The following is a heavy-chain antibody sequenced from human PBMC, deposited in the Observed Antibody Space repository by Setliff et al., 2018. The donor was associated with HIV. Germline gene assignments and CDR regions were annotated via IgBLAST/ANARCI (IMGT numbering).Heavy chain of an antibody. Sequence: LSLTCAVYGGSFSGYYWSWIRQPPGKGLEWIGEINPSGSANYSPSLKSRVTISVDTSKNEFSLKLGSVTAADTAVYFCARGGLNDFYAFDIWGQGTMVTVSS. J-gene: IGHJ3*02. CDR3: ARGGLNDFYAFDI. V-gene: IGHV4-34*01. D-gene: IGHD3-3*01. CDR1: GGSFSGYY. CDR2: INPSGSA.